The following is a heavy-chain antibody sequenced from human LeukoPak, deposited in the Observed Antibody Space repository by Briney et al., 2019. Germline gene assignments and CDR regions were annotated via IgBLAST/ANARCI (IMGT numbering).Heavy chain of an antibody. D-gene: IGHD3-22*01. CDR1: GFTVSNNY. V-gene: IGHV3-53*01. CDR2: IYGGGTT. J-gene: IGHJ4*02. CDR3: ARGKSSGYYHGDDPYVDY. Sequence: GGSLRLSCAASGFTVSNNYMSWVRQAPGKGLEWVSVIYGGGTTYYADSVKGRFTISRDNSKNTLYLQMNSLRAEDTAVYYCARGKSSGYYHGDDPYVDYWGQGTLVTVSS.